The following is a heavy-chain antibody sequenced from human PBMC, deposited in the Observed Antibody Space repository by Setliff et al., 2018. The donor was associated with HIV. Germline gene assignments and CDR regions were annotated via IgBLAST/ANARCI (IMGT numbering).Heavy chain of an antibody. CDR2: ISYDGRDK. CDR1: GFTLNRYA. V-gene: IGHV3-30*04. CDR3: ARDPNLGDYFYYYYMDV. D-gene: IGHD3-16*01. J-gene: IGHJ6*03. Sequence: QAGVSLRLSCIASGFTLNRYAMHWVRQTPGKGLEWVALISYDGRDKYYADSVRGRFTISRDNSKNTLYLQMSTLRAEDTAVYYCARDPNLGDYFYYYYMDVWGKGTTVTVSS.